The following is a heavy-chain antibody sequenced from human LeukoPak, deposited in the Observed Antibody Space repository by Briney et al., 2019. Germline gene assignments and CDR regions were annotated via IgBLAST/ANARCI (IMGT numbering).Heavy chain of an antibody. D-gene: IGHD6-13*01. CDR3: ARHSIAAAVAYLYY. Sequence: GESLKSSCQGSGYSFTSYWNGWVRQMPGKGLEWMGIIFPGDSDTRYSPSFKGQVTISADTSISTAYLQWSSLEASYTAMCYCARHSIAAAVAYLYYWAEKTLVTVPS. V-gene: IGHV5-51*01. CDR1: GYSFTSYW. J-gene: IGHJ4*02. CDR2: IFPGDSDT.